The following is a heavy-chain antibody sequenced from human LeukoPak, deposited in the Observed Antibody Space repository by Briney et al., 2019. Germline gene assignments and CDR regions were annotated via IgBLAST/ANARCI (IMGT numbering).Heavy chain of an antibody. J-gene: IGHJ4*02. CDR3: AKNPTSGYCSGGSCYSDY. CDR1: GFTFSSYA. V-gene: IGHV3-23*01. CDR2: ISGSGGST. D-gene: IGHD2-15*01. Sequence: GGSLRLSCAASGFTFSSYAMSWVRQAPGKGLEWVSAISGSGGSTYYADSVKGRFTISRDNSKNTLYLQMNSLRAEDTAVYYCAKNPTSGYCSGGSCYSDYWGQGTLVTVSS.